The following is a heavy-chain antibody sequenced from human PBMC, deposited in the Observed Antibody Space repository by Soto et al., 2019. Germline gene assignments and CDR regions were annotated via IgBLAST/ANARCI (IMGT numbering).Heavy chain of an antibody. CDR1: GYTFTGYY. Sequence: ASVKVSCKASGYTFTGYYMHWVRQAPGQGLEWMGWINPNSGGTNYAQKFQGWVTMTRDTSISTAYMELSRLRSDDTAVYYCARGDRGYSYGYWYFDLWGRGTLVTVSS. V-gene: IGHV1-2*04. D-gene: IGHD5-18*01. J-gene: IGHJ2*01. CDR3: ARGDRGYSYGYWYFDL. CDR2: INPNSGGT.